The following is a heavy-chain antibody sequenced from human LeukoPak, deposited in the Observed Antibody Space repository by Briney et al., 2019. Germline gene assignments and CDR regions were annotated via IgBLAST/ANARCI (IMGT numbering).Heavy chain of an antibody. CDR1: GYTFTSYG. CDR2: MNPNSGNT. D-gene: IGHD3-22*01. CDR3: ARGGHDSSGYYFYYYYGMDV. J-gene: IGHJ6*02. V-gene: IGHV1-8*02. Sequence: AASVTVSCTASGYTFTSYGINWVRQATGQGLEWMGWMNPNSGNTGYAQKFQGRVTMTRNTSISTAYMELSSLRSEDTAVYYCARGGHDSSGYYFYYYYGMDVWGQGTTVTVSS.